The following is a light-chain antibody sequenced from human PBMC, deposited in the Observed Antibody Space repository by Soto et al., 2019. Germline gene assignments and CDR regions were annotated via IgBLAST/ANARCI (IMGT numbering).Light chain of an antibody. CDR3: QQTYSSTWT. Sequence: DLQMTQSPSSLSASVGDRVTITCRASQSISYYLNWYQQKPGKAPKPLIYAASTLQSGAPSRFSGSGSGTDFTLTISSLQPEDFATYYCQQTYSSTWTFGQGTKVEIK. V-gene: IGKV1-39*01. CDR1: QSISYY. J-gene: IGKJ1*01. CDR2: AAS.